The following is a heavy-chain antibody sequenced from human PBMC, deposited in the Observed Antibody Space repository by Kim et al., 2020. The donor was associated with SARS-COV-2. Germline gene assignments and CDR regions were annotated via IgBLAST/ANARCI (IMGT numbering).Heavy chain of an antibody. CDR1: GGSFSGYY. D-gene: IGHD5-12*01. Sequence: SETLSLTCAVYGGSFSGYYWSWIRQPPGKGLEWIGEINHSGSTNYNPSLKSRVTISVDTSKNQFSLKLSSVTAADTAVYYCARAEMATMVEFDYWGQGTLVTVSS. V-gene: IGHV4-34*01. CDR2: INHSGST. J-gene: IGHJ4*02. CDR3: ARAEMATMVEFDY.